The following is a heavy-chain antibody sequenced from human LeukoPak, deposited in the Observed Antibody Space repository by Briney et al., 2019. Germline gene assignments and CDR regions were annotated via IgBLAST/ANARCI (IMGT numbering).Heavy chain of an antibody. D-gene: IGHD6-6*01. J-gene: IGHJ4*02. CDR3: AAEEAYSSSSGVDY. Sequence: SETLSLTCTVSGGSINDHYWTWIRQPPGKGLEWIGHIYYSGSTNYNPSLKSRVTISVDTSKNQFSLKLSSVTAADTAVYYCAAEEAYSSSSGVDYWGQGTLVTVSS. CDR2: IYYSGST. V-gene: IGHV4-59*11. CDR1: GGSINDHY.